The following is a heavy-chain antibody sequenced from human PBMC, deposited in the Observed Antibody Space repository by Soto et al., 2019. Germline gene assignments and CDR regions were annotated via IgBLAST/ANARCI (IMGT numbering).Heavy chain of an antibody. D-gene: IGHD3-10*01. V-gene: IGHV3-21*01. J-gene: IGHJ4*02. CDR2: ISSSSSYI. Sequence: GESLKISCAASGFTFSSYSMNWVRQAPGKGLEWVSSISSSSSYIYYADSVKGRFTISRDNAKNSLYLQMNSLRAEDTAVYYCARGSYGSGSYYFDYWGQGTLVTVFS. CDR1: GFTFSSYS. CDR3: ARGSYGSGSYYFDY.